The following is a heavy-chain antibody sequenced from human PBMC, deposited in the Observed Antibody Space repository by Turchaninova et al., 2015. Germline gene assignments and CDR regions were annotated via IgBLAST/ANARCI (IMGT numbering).Heavy chain of an antibody. V-gene: IGHV1-46*01. CDR1: GSTCTSFY. J-gene: IGHJ4*02. CDR3: ARDNSGFDH. D-gene: IGHD6-19*01. Sequence: QVQLLPSGAAVKKHGASVKISCKTSGSTCTSFYLQWVRKAPGQGLDWMGLIHPSGGTTSYAQKCQGRVTMTRDTSTSTGYMELSSLTSEDTAVYYCARDNSGFDHRGQGTLVTVSS. CDR2: IHPSGGTT.